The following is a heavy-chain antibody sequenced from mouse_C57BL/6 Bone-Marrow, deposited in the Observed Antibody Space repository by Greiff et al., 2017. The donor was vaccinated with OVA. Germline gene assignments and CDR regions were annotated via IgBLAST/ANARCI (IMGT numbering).Heavy chain of an antibody. J-gene: IGHJ4*01. V-gene: IGHV1-69*01. CDR2: IDPSDSYP. CDR1: GYTFTSYW. CDR3: ARSRLLYGSSFFYYAMDY. Sequence: VQLQQPGAELVMPGASVKLSCKASGYTFTSYWMHWVKQRPGQGLEWIGEIDPSDSYPNYNQKFKGKSTLTVDKSSSTAYMQLSSLTSEDSAVYYCARSRLLYGSSFFYYAMDYWGQGTSVTGSS. D-gene: IGHD1-1*01.